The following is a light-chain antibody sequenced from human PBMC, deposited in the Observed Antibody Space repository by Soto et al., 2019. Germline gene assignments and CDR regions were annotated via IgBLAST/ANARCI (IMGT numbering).Light chain of an antibody. Sequence: QSVLTQPASVSGSPGQSITISCSGSSSDVGAYNFVSWYQQHPGKAPKLIIFEVNNRPSGVSNRFSGSKSGNMASLTISGLQSEDEANYYCSSYTTTSTLVVFGGGTKVTVL. V-gene: IGLV2-14*01. CDR1: SSDVGAYNF. CDR3: SSYTTTSTLVV. J-gene: IGLJ2*01. CDR2: EVN.